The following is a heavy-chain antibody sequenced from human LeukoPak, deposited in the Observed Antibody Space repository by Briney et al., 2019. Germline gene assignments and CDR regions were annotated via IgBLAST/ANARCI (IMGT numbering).Heavy chain of an antibody. J-gene: IGHJ4*02. CDR2: IYYSGST. CDR1: GGSISSYY. Sequence: SETLSLTCTVSGGSISSYYWSWIRQPPGKGLEWIGYIYYSGSTNYNPSLKSRVTISVDTSKNQFSLKLSSVTAADTAVYYCARGTILYYFDYWGQGTLVAVSS. V-gene: IGHV4-59*01. D-gene: IGHD1-1*01. CDR3: ARGTILYYFDY.